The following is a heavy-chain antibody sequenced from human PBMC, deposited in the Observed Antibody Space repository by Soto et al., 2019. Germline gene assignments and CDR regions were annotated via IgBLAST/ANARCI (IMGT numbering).Heavy chain of an antibody. CDR1: GFTFSSFW. J-gene: IGHJ4*02. V-gene: IGHV3-74*01. CDR3: AREVVVSRGASYFGY. Sequence: GGSLRLSCAASGFTFSSFWMNWVRQVPGKGLVWVSRLSPDGSITKYADSVKGRFTISRDNTKNSLYLQMNSLRAEDTAIYYCAREVVVSRGASYFGYWGPGTLVTVSS. CDR2: LSPDGSIT. D-gene: IGHD2-2*01.